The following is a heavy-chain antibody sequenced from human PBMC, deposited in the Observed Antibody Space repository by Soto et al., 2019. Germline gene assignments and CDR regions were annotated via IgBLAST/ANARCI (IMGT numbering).Heavy chain of an antibody. V-gene: IGHV3-23*01. D-gene: IGHD5-12*01. Sequence: EVQLLESGGGLVQPGGSLRLSCAASGFTFSSDAMSWVRQAPGKGLEWVSGIRGSGGSTYHADSVKGRFTISRDNSKNTLFLQMDSLRAEDTAVYYCAKGVSGGWLQYWGQGTLVTVSS. CDR1: GFTFSSDA. J-gene: IGHJ4*02. CDR3: AKGVSGGWLQY. CDR2: IRGSGGST.